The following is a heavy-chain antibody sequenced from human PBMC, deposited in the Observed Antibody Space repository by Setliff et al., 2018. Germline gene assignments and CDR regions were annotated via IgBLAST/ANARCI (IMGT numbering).Heavy chain of an antibody. D-gene: IGHD3-10*01. J-gene: IGHJ6*02. CDR3: ARPLRYGDYYYYYGMDV. CDR2: IYYSGST. Sequence: KPSETLSLTCTVSGGSISSYYWSWIRQPPGKGLEWIGYIYYSGSTNYNPSLKSRVTISVDTSKNQFSLKLSSVTAADTAVYYCARPLRYGDYYYYYGMDVWGQGTTVTVSS. V-gene: IGHV4-59*01. CDR1: GGSISSYY.